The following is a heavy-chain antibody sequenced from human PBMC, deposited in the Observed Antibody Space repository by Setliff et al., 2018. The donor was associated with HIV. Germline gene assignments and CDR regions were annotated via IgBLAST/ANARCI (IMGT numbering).Heavy chain of an antibody. J-gene: IGHJ4*02. V-gene: IGHV4-39*01. D-gene: IGHD3-9*01. Sequence: PSETLSLTCTVSGGSISSSSYYWGWIRQPPGKGLEWIGSFYYSGSTYYNPSLKSRVTISVDTSKNQFSLKLSSVTAADTAVYYCARGDILTGPERYWGQGTLVTVSS. CDR3: ARGDILTGPERY. CDR1: GGSISSSSYY. CDR2: FYYSGST.